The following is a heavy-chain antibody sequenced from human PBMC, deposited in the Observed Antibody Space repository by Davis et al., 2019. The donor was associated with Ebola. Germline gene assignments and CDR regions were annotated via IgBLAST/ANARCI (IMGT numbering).Heavy chain of an antibody. CDR1: GYSFTSYW. CDR2: IYPGDSET. V-gene: IGHV5-51*01. J-gene: IGHJ4*02. CDR3: ARPSDSSGYKIDY. Sequence: GESLKISCKGSGYSFTSYWIGWVRQMPGKGLEWMGIIYPGDSETRYSPSFQGQVTISADKSISTAYLQWSSLKASDTAMYYCARPSDSSGYKIDYWGQGTPVTVSS. D-gene: IGHD3-22*01.